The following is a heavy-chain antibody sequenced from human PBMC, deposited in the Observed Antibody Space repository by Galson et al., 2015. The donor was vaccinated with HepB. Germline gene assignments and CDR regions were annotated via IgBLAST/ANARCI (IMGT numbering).Heavy chain of an antibody. Sequence: SVKVSCKASGYTFTSYGISWVRQAPGQGLEWMGWISAYNGNTNYAQKLQGRVTMTTDASTSTAYMEPRSLRSDDTAVYYCARDRGYSSGWYPGYFDYWGQGTLVTVSS. V-gene: IGHV1-18*01. D-gene: IGHD6-19*01. CDR3: ARDRGYSSGWYPGYFDY. CDR1: GYTFTSYG. CDR2: ISAYNGNT. J-gene: IGHJ4*02.